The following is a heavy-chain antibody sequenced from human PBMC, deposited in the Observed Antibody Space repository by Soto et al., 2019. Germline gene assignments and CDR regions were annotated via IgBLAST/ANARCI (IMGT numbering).Heavy chain of an antibody. Sequence: PGGSLRLSCAASGFTFSSYWMTWVRQAPGKGLEWVANIKQDGSEKYYVDSVKGRFTISRDNAKNSLYLQMNSLRAEDTAVYYCARPYSSSLANYQDVWGKGTTVTVSS. CDR2: IKQDGSEK. CDR3: ARPYSSSLANYQDV. D-gene: IGHD6-13*01. CDR1: GFTFSSYW. V-gene: IGHV3-7*01. J-gene: IGHJ6*03.